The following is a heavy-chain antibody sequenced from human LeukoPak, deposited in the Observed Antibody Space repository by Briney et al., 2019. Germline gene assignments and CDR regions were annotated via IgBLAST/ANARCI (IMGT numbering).Heavy chain of an antibody. J-gene: IGHJ4*02. D-gene: IGHD3-22*01. CDR1: GFTFSSYA. V-gene: IGHV3-23*01. CDR3: AKPFDYSGYYFDS. Sequence: GGSLRLSCAASGFTFSSYAMSWVRQAPGKGLEWVSAISGSGSTTYYADSEKGRFTVSGDNSKNTLYLQMNSLRAEDTAVYYCAKPFDYSGYYFDSWGQGTLVTVSS. CDR2: ISGSGSTT.